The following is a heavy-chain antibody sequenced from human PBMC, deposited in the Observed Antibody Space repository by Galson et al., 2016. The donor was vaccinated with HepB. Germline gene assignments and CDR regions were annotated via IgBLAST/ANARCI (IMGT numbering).Heavy chain of an antibody. CDR1: GDTFSKYA. D-gene: IGHD1-26*01. J-gene: IGHJ4*02. CDR2: IIPALDTT. V-gene: IGHV1-69*13. Sequence: SVKVSCKASGDTFSKYAISWVRQAPGQGLEWMGGIIPALDTTNYAQKFKDRVTITADDSTSTAYMELSSLRSDDTAVYYCVRAQTNLVGATFWDYWGQGTLVTVSS. CDR3: VRAQTNLVGATFWDY.